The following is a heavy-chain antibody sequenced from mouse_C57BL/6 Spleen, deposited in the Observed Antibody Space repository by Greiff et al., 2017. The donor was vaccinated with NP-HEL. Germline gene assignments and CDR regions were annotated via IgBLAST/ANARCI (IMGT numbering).Heavy chain of an antibody. CDR2: IHPNSGST. CDR1: GYTFTSYW. CDR3: ARGDGNLYYYAMDY. Sequence: VQLQQPGAELVKPGASVKLSCKASGYTFTSYWMHWVKQRPGQGLEWIGMIHPNSGSTNYNEKFKSKATLTVDKSSSTAYMQLSSLTSEDSAVYYCARGDGNLYYYAMDYWGQGTSVTVSS. V-gene: IGHV1-64*01. J-gene: IGHJ4*01. D-gene: IGHD2-1*01.